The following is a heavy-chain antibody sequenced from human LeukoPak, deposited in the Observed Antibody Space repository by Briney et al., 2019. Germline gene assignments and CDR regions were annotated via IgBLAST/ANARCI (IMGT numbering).Heavy chain of an antibody. D-gene: IGHD3-10*01. CDR3: ARGRRLRGVTSRPIYYYYYMDV. Sequence: ASVKLSCKASGYTFNTFDINWVRQATGQGPEWMGWVNPDNDKTVYAPKFQGRVSISSNNSINTAYMEFSGLKSDDTAVYYCARGRRLRGVTSRPIYYYYYMDVWGGGTTATVSS. CDR2: VNPDNDKT. CDR1: GYTFNTFD. J-gene: IGHJ6*03. V-gene: IGHV1-8*03.